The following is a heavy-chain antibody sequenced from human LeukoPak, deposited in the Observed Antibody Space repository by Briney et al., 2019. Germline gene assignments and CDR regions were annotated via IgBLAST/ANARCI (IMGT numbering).Heavy chain of an antibody. CDR3: ARDQLSSSWYGDY. J-gene: IGHJ4*02. D-gene: IGHD6-13*01. V-gene: IGHV3-21*01. CDR2: ISSSSSYI. CDR1: EFTFSNYW. Sequence: GGSLRLSCEGSEFTFSNYWMGWVRQAPGKGLEWVSSISSSSSYIYYADSVKGRFTISRDNAKNSLYLQMNSLRAEDTAVYYCARDQLSSSWYGDYWGQGTLVTVSS.